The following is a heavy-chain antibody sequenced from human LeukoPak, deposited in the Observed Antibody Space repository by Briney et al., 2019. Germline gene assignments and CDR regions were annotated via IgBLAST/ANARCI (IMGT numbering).Heavy chain of an antibody. CDR2: ISSSSSTI. CDR3: ARDLVAPAAIVGY. V-gene: IGHV3-48*02. D-gene: IGHD2-2*02. Sequence: GGSLRLSCAASELTFSTYSMNWVRQAPGKGLEWVSYISSSSSTIYYADSVKGRFTISRDNAKNSLYLQMNSLRDEDTAVYYCARDLVAPAAIVGYWGQGTLVTVSS. CDR1: ELTFSTYS. J-gene: IGHJ4*02.